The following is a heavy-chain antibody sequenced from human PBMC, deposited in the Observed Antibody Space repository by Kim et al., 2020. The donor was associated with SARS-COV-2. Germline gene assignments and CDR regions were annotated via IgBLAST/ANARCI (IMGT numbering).Heavy chain of an antibody. CDR2: FSYSGST. V-gene: IGHV4-59*01. J-gene: IGHJ4*02. Sequence: SETLSLTCTVSGGSISSYYWSWIRQPPGKGLEWIGYFSYSGSTNYNPSLKSRVTISVDTSKNQFSLKLRSVTAADTAVYYSASGSTSHDYWGQGTLVTVSS. CDR3: ASGSTSHDY. CDR1: GGSISSYY. D-gene: IGHD3-10*01.